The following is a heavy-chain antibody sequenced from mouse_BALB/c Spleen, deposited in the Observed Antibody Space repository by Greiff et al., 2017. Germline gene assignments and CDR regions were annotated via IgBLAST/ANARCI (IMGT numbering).Heavy chain of an antibody. V-gene: IGHV5-17*02. CDR2: ISSGSSTI. J-gene: IGHJ4*01. CDR1: GFTFSSFG. Sequence: EVQVVESGGGLVQPGGSRKLSCAASGFTFSSFGMHWVRQAPEKGLEWVAYISSGSSTIYYADTVKGRFTISRDNPKNTLFLQMTSLRSEDTAMYYCARSGLLRPYYAMDYWGQGTSVTVSS. D-gene: IGHD2-3*01. CDR3: ARSGLLRPYYAMDY.